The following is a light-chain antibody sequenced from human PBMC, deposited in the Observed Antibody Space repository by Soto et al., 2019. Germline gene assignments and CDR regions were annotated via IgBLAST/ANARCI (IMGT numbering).Light chain of an antibody. J-gene: IGLJ2*01. CDR1: GSNIGSNT. Sequence: QSVLTQPPSASGTPGQRVTISCSGSGSNIGSNTVNWYQQLPGTAPKLLIYTYNQRPSGVPDRFSGSKSGTSASLAISGLHYEDEADYYCAAWDDSLNGVLFGGGTKLTVL. V-gene: IGLV1-44*01. CDR3: AAWDDSLNGVL. CDR2: TYN.